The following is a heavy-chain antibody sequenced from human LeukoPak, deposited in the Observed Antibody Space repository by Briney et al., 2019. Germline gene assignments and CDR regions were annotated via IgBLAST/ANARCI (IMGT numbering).Heavy chain of an antibody. Sequence: GGSLRLSCAASGFTFSSYSMSWVRQAPGKGLEWVSSISSSSSYIYYADSVKGRFTISRDNAKNSLYLQMNSLRAEDTAVYYCAREDYYGDPSGDYWGQGTLVTVSS. CDR2: ISSSSSYI. V-gene: IGHV3-21*01. D-gene: IGHD4-17*01. J-gene: IGHJ4*02. CDR1: GFTFSSYS. CDR3: AREDYYGDPSGDY.